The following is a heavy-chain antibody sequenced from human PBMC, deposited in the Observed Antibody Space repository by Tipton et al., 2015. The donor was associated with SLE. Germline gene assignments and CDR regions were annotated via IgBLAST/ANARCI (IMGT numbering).Heavy chain of an antibody. CDR2: IYYSGST. V-gene: IGHV4-39*07. CDR1: GGSISSSSYY. J-gene: IGHJ5*02. D-gene: IGHD2-15*01. Sequence: TLSLTCTVSGGSISSSSYYWGWIRQPPGKGLEWIGSIYYSGSTYYNPSLKSRVIISVDTSKNQFSLKLSSVTAAGTAVYYCARGSGYCSGGSCYPNWFDPWGQGTLVTVSS. CDR3: ARGSGYCSGGSCYPNWFDP.